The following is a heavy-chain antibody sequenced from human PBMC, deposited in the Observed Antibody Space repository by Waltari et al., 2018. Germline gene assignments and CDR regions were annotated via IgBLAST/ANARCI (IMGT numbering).Heavy chain of an antibody. V-gene: IGHV4-34*01. CDR2: INHSGST. D-gene: IGHD3-22*01. CDR3: ARGGMRYYYDSSGYYYFRY. J-gene: IGHJ4*02. CDR1: GGSFSGYY. Sequence: QVQLQQWGAGLLKPSETLSLTCAVYGGSFSGYYWSWIRQPPGKGLEWIGEINHSGSTNYNPSLKGRVTISVDTSKNQFSLKLSSVTAADTAVYYCARGGMRYYYDSSGYYYFRYWGQGTLVTVSS.